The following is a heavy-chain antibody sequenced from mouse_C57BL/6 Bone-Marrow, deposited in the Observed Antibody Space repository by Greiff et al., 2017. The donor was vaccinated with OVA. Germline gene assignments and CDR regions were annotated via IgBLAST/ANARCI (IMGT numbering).Heavy chain of an antibody. CDR2: ISDGGSYT. J-gene: IGHJ1*03. D-gene: IGHD2-3*01. CDR3: ARAGGNYDGYPYWYFDV. CDR1: GFTFSSYA. Sequence: EVKLMESGGGLVKPGGSLKLSCAASGFTFSSYAMSWVRQTPEKRLEWVATISDGGSYTYYPDNVKGRFTISRDNAKNNLYLQMSHLKSEDTAMYYGARAGGNYDGYPYWYFDVWGTGTTVTVSA. V-gene: IGHV5-4*03.